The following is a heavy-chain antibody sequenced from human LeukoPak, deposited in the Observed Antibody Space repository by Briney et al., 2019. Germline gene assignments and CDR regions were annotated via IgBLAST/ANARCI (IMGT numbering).Heavy chain of an antibody. J-gene: IGHJ4*02. CDR1: GGSISHYY. Sequence: SETLSLTCAVYGGSISHYYWSWIRQPPGKGLEWIGSIYYSGSTYYNPSLKSRVTISVDTSKNQFSLKLSSVTAADTAVYYCAGGIAAAGNYFDYWGQGTLVTVSS. D-gene: IGHD6-13*01. CDR2: IYYSGST. CDR3: AGGIAAAGNYFDY. V-gene: IGHV4-34*01.